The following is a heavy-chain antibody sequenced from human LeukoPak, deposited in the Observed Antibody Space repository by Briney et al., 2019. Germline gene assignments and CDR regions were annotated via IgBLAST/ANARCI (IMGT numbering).Heavy chain of an antibody. Sequence: GGSLRLSCAASEFSVGSNYMTWVRQAPGKGLEWVSLIYSGGSTYYADSVKGRFTISRDNSKNTLYLQMNSLRAEDTAVYYCAKGGPVGFDTWGQGTLVTVSS. CDR1: EFSVGSNY. J-gene: IGHJ5*02. CDR3: AKGGPVGFDT. D-gene: IGHD3-10*01. CDR2: IYSGGST. V-gene: IGHV3-66*01.